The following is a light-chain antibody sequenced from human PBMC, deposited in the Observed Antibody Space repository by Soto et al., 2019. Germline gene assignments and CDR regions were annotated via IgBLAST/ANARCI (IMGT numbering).Light chain of an antibody. J-gene: IGKJ1*01. CDR3: QHHNSYSEA. V-gene: IGKV1-5*03. CDR1: QSISSW. Sequence: DIQMSQSPSTLSASVGDRVTITFRASQSISSWLAWYQQKPGKAPKLLIYKASSLESGVPSRFSGSGSETEFTRTISSLQPDDFATYYCQHHNSYSEAFGQGTKVDI. CDR2: KAS.